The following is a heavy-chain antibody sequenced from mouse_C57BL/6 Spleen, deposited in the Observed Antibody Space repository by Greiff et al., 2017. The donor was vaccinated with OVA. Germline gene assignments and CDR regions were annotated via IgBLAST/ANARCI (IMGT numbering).Heavy chain of an antibody. V-gene: IGHV5-4*03. CDR3: ARVYYGYFDY. J-gene: IGHJ2*01. CDR1: GFTFSSYA. CDR2: ISDGGSYT. D-gene: IGHD2-1*01. Sequence: EVKLMESGGGLVKPGGSLKLSCAASGFTFSSYAMSWVRQTPEKRLEWVATISDGGSYTYYPDNVKGRFTISRDNAKNNLYLQMSHLKSEDTAMYYCARVYYGYFDYWGQGTTLTVSS.